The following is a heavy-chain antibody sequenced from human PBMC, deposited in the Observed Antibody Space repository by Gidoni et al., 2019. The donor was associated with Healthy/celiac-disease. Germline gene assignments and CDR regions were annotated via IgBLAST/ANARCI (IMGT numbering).Heavy chain of an antibody. J-gene: IGHJ4*02. CDR3: ARARRVVRFDY. D-gene: IGHD2-2*01. CDR1: GGSISSGGYS. V-gene: IGHV4-30-4*07. Sequence: QVQLQESGPGLVTPSQTLALTCAISGGSISSGGYSWSWIRQPPGKGLEWIGYIYYSGSTSYNPSLKSRVTISVETSKNQFSLKLSSVTAAETAVYYCARARRVVRFDYWGQGTLVTVSS. CDR2: IYYSGST.